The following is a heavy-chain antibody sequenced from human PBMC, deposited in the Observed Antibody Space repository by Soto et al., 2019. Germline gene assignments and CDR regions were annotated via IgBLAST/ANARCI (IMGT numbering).Heavy chain of an antibody. CDR2: ISGSGSTI. Sequence: PGGSLRLSCAASGFTFNNYEMNWVRQSPGEGLEWVSYISGSGSTIYYSDSVRGRFTISRDNAKNSLYLQMNSLRVEDTAVYYCARDLRLFDRSGFYYHYHYGMDVWGKGTTVTVSS. CDR1: GFTFNNYE. D-gene: IGHD3-22*01. CDR3: ARDLRLFDRSGFYYHYHYGMDV. V-gene: IGHV3-48*03. J-gene: IGHJ6*04.